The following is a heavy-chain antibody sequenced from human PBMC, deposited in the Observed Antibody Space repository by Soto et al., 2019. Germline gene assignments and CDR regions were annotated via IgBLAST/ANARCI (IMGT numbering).Heavy chain of an antibody. Sequence: SETLSLTCTVSGGSISSSSYYWGWIRQPPGKGLEWIGSIYYSGSTYYNPSLKSRVTISVDTSKNQFSLKLSSVTAADTAVYYCARKGIAALQYYFDYWGQGTLVTVSS. J-gene: IGHJ4*02. CDR1: GGSISSSSYY. CDR2: IYYSGST. CDR3: ARKGIAALQYYFDY. D-gene: IGHD6-6*01. V-gene: IGHV4-39*01.